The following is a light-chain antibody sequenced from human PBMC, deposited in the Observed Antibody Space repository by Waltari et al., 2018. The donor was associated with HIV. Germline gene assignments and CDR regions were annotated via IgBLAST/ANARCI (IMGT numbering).Light chain of an antibody. CDR2: KAS. CDR3: QQYNSYLYT. J-gene: IGKJ2*01. Sequence: DLQLTQSPSTLSASVEARVTITCRANPCISICLAWYQQKPRKAPKLLIYKASSLESGVPSRFSGSGSGTEFTLTISSLQPDDFATYYCQQYNSYLYTFGQGNKLEIK. V-gene: IGKV1-5*03. CDR1: PCISIC.